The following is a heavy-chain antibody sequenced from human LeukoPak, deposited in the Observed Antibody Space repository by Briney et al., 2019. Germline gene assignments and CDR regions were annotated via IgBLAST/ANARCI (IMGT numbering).Heavy chain of an antibody. CDR3: AKGYSGYDFPDY. CDR2: IYTSGST. V-gene: IGHV4-4*07. J-gene: IGHJ4*02. D-gene: IGHD5-12*01. CDR1: GGSISSYY. Sequence: SETLSLTCTVSGGSISSYYWNWIRQPAGRGLEWIGRIYTSGSTNYNPSLKSRVTMSVDTSKNQFSLYLSSVTAADTAVYYCAKGYSGYDFPDYWGQGTLVTVSS.